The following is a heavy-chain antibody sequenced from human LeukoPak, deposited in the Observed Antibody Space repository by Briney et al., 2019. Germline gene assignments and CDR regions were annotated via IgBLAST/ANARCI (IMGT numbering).Heavy chain of an antibody. CDR3: ANTGSYYPSFFDY. D-gene: IGHD1-26*01. V-gene: IGHV3-23*01. CDR1: GFTFSSYA. Sequence: GGSLRLSCAASGFTFSSYAMSWVRQAPGKGLEWVSAISGSGGSTYYADSVKGRFTISRDNSKNTLYLQMNSLRAEDTAVYYCANTGSYYPSFFDYWGQGTLVTVSS. CDR2: ISGSGGST. J-gene: IGHJ4*02.